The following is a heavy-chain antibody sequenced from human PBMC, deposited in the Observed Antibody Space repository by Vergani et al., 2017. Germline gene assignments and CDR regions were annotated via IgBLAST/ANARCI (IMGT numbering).Heavy chain of an antibody. D-gene: IGHD5-24*01. Sequence: QVQLVQSGSELKKPGASVKVSCKTSGHTFSNYEMNWVRQAPGQRLEWMGWINTKTGNPTYDQDFTGRFVFSLDTSVSTAYLEINNLQPEDSAVYFCLTASWAQLWVLKHWGQGTRVTVSS. CDR2: INTKTGNP. CDR1: GHTFSNYE. CDR3: LTASWAQLWVLKH. V-gene: IGHV7-4-1*02. J-gene: IGHJ4*02.